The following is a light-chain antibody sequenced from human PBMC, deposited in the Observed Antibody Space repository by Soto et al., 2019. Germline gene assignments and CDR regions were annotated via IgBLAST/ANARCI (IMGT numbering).Light chain of an antibody. J-gene: IGKJ1*01. CDR3: RQSYSTPRT. CDR1: QSISSY. V-gene: IGKV1-39*01. Sequence: DIQMTQSPSSLSASVGDRVTITCRASQSISSYLNWYQQKPGKAPKLLIYAASSLQSGFPSRFSGSGSGTDFTLTISSLQPEDFATYYCRQSYSTPRTFGQGTKV. CDR2: AAS.